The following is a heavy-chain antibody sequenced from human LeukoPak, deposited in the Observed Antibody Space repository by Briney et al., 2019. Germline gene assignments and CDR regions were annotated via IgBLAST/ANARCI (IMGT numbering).Heavy chain of an antibody. CDR2: IYYSGST. V-gene: IGHV4-59*01. Sequence: ASETLSLTCTVSGGSISSYYWSWIRQPPGKRLEWIGYIYYSGSTNYNPSLKSRVTISVDTSKNQFSLKLSSVTAADTAVYYCARAAAGTHYFDYWGQGTLVTVSS. J-gene: IGHJ4*02. CDR3: ARAAAGTHYFDY. D-gene: IGHD6-13*01. CDR1: GGSISSYY.